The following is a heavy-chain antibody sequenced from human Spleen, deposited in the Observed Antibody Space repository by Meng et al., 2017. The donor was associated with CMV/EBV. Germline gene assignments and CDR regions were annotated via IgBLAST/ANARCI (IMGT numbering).Heavy chain of an antibody. CDR1: GFMFSTYN. Sequence: GGSLRLSCAASGFMFSTYNMNWVRQAPGKGLEWVSSISSTTTYIYYADSVKGRFTVYRDNAKNSLYLQMNSLRAEDTAIYYCARDYGSGTYLGLDSWGQGTLVTVSS. CDR3: ARDYGSGTYLGLDS. J-gene: IGHJ4*02. CDR2: ISSTTTYI. D-gene: IGHD1-26*01. V-gene: IGHV3-21*04.